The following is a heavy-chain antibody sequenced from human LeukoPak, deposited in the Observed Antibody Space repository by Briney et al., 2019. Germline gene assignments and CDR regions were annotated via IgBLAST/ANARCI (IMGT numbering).Heavy chain of an antibody. D-gene: IGHD3-3*01. CDR2: INHIGTT. J-gene: IGHJ6*03. Sequence: SETLSLTCTVSGGSISISYWTWIRQPPGKGLEWIGDINHIGTTTYNPSFKSRVTIFLKMSRTHIFFELTSLPPTDRAVYYCARVTNGAWNAHYSGGLYYMDVWRKGTTVIVSS. V-gene: IGHV4-59*01. CDR1: GGSISISY. CDR3: ARVTNGAWNAHYSGGLYYMDV.